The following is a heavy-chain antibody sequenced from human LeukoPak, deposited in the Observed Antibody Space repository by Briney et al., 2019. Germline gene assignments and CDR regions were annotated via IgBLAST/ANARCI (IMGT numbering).Heavy chain of an antibody. CDR3: AKDFWSATYYFDY. J-gene: IGHJ4*02. CDR1: GLTFSGYD. D-gene: IGHD3-3*01. Sequence: GGSLRLSCAASGLTFSGYDIHWVRKAPGKGLEWVAVISYDGSNKYYADSVKGRFTISRDNSKNTLYLQMTSLRAEDTAVYYCAKDFWSATYYFDYWGQGTLVTVSS. V-gene: IGHV3-30*18. CDR2: ISYDGSNK.